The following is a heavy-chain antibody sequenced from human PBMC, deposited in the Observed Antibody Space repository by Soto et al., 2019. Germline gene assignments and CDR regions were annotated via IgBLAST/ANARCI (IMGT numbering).Heavy chain of an antibody. J-gene: IGHJ6*02. CDR2: INPNSGGT. D-gene: IGHD2-15*01. CDR1: GYTFTGYY. V-gene: IGHV1-2*02. CDR3: ARTGVVVAAIGYYYGMDV. Sequence: ASVKGSCKSSGYTFTGYYMHWVRQAPGQGLEWMGWINPNSGGTNYAQKFQGRVTMTRDTSISTAYMELSRLRSDDTVVYYCARTGVVVAAIGYYYGMDVWGQGTTVTVSS.